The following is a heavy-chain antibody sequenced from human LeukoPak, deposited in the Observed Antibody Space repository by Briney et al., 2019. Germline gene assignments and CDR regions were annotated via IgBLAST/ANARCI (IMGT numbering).Heavy chain of an antibody. CDR3: ARDGGYCDGNSCYSDN. Sequence: SETLSLTCAVYGGSFSGYYWSWIRQSPGKGLEWIGEINHSGSTKYNPSLKSRPSISVDTSKNQFSLKLSSVTAADTAVYYCARDGGYCDGNSCYSDNWGQGTLVTVSS. CDR2: INHSGST. CDR1: GGSFSGYY. D-gene: IGHD2-21*01. V-gene: IGHV4-34*01. J-gene: IGHJ4*02.